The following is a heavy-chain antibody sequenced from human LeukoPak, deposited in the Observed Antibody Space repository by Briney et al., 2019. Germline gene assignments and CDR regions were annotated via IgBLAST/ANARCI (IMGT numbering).Heavy chain of an antibody. CDR1: GGSISSGGYS. J-gene: IGHJ3*02. CDR3: ASYCSGGSCYPNDAFDI. Sequence: PSETLSLTCAVSGGSISSGGYSWSWIRQPPGKGLEWIGYIYHSGGTYYNPSLKSRVTISVDRSKNQFSLKLSSVAAADTAVYYCASYCSGGSCYPNDAFDIWGQGTMVTVSS. CDR2: IYHSGGT. D-gene: IGHD2-15*01. V-gene: IGHV4-30-2*01.